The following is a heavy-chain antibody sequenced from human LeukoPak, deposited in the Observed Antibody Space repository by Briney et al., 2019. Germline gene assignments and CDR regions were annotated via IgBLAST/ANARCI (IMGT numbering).Heavy chain of an antibody. Sequence: GGSLRLSCAASGFAVSNSYLSWVRQAPGKGLEWVSIIYSGGSTYYADSVKGRFTISRDNSKNTLYLQMNSRRAEDTAVYYCARGGQPDYWGQGTLVTVSS. D-gene: IGHD2-15*01. CDR2: IYSGGST. V-gene: IGHV3-53*05. J-gene: IGHJ4*02. CDR3: ARGGQPDY. CDR1: GFAVSNSY.